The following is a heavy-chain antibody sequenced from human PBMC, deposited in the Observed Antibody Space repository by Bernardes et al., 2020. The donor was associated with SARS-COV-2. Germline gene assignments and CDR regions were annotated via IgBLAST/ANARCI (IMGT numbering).Heavy chain of an antibody. J-gene: IGHJ5*02. CDR3: ARGRGLDT. CDR1: GFTVPTSW. CDR2: INEDGSDK. Sequence: GGALHLSCAASGFTVPTSWMSWVRQAPGTGLAWVANINEDGSDKNYLDSVRGRFTISRDSAKNSVSLEMNNLRVEDSAVYYCARGRGLDTWGQGTRVIVSS. V-gene: IGHV3-7*03.